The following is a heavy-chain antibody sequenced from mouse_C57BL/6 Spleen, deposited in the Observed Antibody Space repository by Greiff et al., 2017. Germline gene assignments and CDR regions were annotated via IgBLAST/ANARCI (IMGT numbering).Heavy chain of an antibody. J-gene: IGHJ4*01. V-gene: IGHV2-2*01. Sequence: VPLVESGPGLVQPSQSLSITCTVSGFSFTRYGVHWVRQSPGTGLEWLGVIWSGGSTDYNAAFISRLSISKDNTKSQVFFKMNSLQADDTAIYYCATNYYYAMDYWGQGTSVTVSS. CDR2: IWSGGST. CDR3: ATNYYYAMDY. CDR1: GFSFTRYG.